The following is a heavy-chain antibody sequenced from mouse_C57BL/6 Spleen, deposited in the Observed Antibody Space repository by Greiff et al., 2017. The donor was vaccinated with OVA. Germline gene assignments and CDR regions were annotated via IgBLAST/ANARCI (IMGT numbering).Heavy chain of an antibody. CDR1: GFTFSSYG. Sequence: EVQLVESGGDLVKPGGSLKLSCAASGFTFSSYGMSWVRQTPDKRLEWVATISSGGSYTYYPDSVKGRFTISRDNAKNTLYLQMSSLKSEDTAMYYCARHGGDGYPLFDYWGQGTTLTVSS. J-gene: IGHJ2*01. CDR3: ARHGGDGYPLFDY. D-gene: IGHD2-3*01. CDR2: ISSGGSYT. V-gene: IGHV5-6*01.